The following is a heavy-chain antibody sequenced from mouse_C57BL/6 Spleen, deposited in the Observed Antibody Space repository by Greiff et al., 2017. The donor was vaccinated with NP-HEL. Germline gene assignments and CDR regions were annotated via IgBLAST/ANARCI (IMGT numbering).Heavy chain of an antibody. D-gene: IGHD5-1*01. J-gene: IGHJ3*01. Sequence: VQLQQSGPELVKPGASVKISCKASGYAFSSSWMNWVKQRPGKGLEWIGRIYPGDGDTNYNGKFKGKATLTADKSSSTAYMQLSSLTSEDSAVYFCARSGTFFAYWGQRTLVTVSA. CDR1: GYAFSSSW. V-gene: IGHV1-82*01. CDR2: IYPGDGDT. CDR3: ARSGTFFAY.